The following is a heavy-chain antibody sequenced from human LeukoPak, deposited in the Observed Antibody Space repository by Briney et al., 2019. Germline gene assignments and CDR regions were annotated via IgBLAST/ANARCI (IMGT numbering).Heavy chain of an antibody. CDR1: EFTFDDYA. CDR2: ISWNSGSI. CDR3: AKGEDDILTGSPFDY. D-gene: IGHD3-9*01. V-gene: IGHV3-9*01. J-gene: IGHJ4*02. Sequence: GGSLRLSCAASEFTFDDYAMHWVRQAPGKGLEWVSGISWNSGSIGYADSVKGRFTISRDNAKNSLYLQKNSLRAEDTALYYCAKGEDDILTGSPFDYWGQGTLVTVSS.